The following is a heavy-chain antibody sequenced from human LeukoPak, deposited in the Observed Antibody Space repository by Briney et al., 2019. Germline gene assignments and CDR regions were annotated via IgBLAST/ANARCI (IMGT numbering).Heavy chain of an antibody. CDR2: INPNSGGT. V-gene: IGHV1-2*02. J-gene: IGHJ6*03. CDR1: GYTFTGYY. CDR3: ARAGFVVVPAAMYNYYYYYMDV. Sequence: ASVKVSCKASGYTFTGYYMHWVRQAPGQGLEGMGWINPNSGGTNYAQKFQGRVTMTRDTSISTAYMELSRLRSDDTAVYYCARAGFVVVPAAMYNYYYYYMDVWGKGTTVTVSS. D-gene: IGHD2-2*01.